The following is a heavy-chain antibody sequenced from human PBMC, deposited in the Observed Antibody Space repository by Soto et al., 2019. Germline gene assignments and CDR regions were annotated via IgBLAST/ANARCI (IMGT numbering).Heavy chain of an antibody. CDR1: GFTFSSYA. Sequence: EVQLLESGGGLVQPGGSLRLSCAASGFTFSSYAMSLVRQAPGKGLEWVSAISGSGGSTYYADSVKGRFTISRDNSQDPLDLTMNSRRAEDRAACYCEKGESGYCSYYMDVWGKGTTVTVSS. V-gene: IGHV3-23*01. D-gene: IGHD1-26*01. CDR3: EKGESGYCSYYMDV. CDR2: ISGSGGST. J-gene: IGHJ6*03.